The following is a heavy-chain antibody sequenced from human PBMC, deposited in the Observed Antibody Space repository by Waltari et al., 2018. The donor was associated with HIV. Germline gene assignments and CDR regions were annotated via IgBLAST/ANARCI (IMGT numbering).Heavy chain of an antibody. CDR1: GFTFSSYG. CDR2: ISYDGSNK. V-gene: IGHV3-30*18. CDR3: AKDPYYYDSSGYADYFDY. Sequence: QVQLVESGGGVVQPGRSLRLSFAASGFTFSSYGMHWARQAPGKGLEWVAVISYDGSNKYYADSVKGRFTISRDNSKNTLYLQMNSLRAEDTAVYYCAKDPYYYDSSGYADYFDYWGQGTLVTVSS. D-gene: IGHD3-22*01. J-gene: IGHJ4*02.